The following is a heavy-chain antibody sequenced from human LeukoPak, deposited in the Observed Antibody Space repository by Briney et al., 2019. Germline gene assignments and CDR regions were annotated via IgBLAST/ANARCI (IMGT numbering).Heavy chain of an antibody. Sequence: PSETLSLTCSVSGGSIRSSSYFWAWIRQPPGKGLEWIGNIYYTGSTYSNVPLRSRVAMSVDTSKNQFSLKLSSVTAADTAVYYCARGSYYGGTYYFDYWGQGTLVTVSS. CDR2: IYYTGST. J-gene: IGHJ4*02. CDR1: GGSIRSSSYF. CDR3: ARGSYYGGTYYFDY. D-gene: IGHD4-23*01. V-gene: IGHV4-39*07.